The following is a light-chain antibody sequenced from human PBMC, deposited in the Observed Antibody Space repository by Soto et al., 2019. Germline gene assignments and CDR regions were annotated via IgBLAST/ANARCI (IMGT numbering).Light chain of an antibody. CDR3: SSYTGSSTYVV. CDR1: SSDVGGYNY. J-gene: IGLJ2*01. CDR2: DVN. Sequence: QSVLTQHASVSGSPGQSITISCTGTSSDVGGYNYVSWYQQHPGKAPKLMIYDVNNRPSGVSNRFSGSKSGNTASLTISGLQAEDEADYYCSSYTGSSTYVVFGVGTKLTVL. V-gene: IGLV2-14*01.